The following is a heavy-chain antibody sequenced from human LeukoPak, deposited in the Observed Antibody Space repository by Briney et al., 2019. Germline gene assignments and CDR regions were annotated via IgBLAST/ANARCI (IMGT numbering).Heavy chain of an antibody. CDR1: GGSISSYY. J-gene: IGHJ4*02. CDR2: IYYSGST. CDR3: ARERGYYGSGSYELDY. Sequence: SETLSLTCTVSGGSISSYYWSWIRQPPGKGLEWIGYIYYSGSTNYNPSLKSRVTISVDTSKNQFSLKLSSVTAADTAVYYCARERGYYGSGSYELDYWGQGTLVTVSS. D-gene: IGHD3-10*01. V-gene: IGHV4-59*01.